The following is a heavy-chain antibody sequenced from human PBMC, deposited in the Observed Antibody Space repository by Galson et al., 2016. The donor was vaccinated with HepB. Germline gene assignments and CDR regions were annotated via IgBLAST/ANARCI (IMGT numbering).Heavy chain of an antibody. CDR3: AKDRDDFGDFAFDS. J-gene: IGHJ4*02. CDR1: GFTFSTYS. Sequence: SLRLSCAASGFTFSTYSMNWVRQGPGKGLEWLSYISWDSSTIYYADSVKGRLTISRDNAKNTLYLEMNNLRAEDTAVYYCAKDRDDFGDFAFDSWGQGTLVTVSS. D-gene: IGHD4-17*01. V-gene: IGHV3-48*01. CDR2: ISWDSSTI.